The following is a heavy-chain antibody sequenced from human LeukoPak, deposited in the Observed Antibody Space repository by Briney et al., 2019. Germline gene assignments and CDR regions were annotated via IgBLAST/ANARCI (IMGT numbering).Heavy chain of an antibody. CDR2: ISWNSGSI. V-gene: IGHV3-9*01. CDR3: AKDTALAYDSSGYPPGHYFDY. CDR1: GFTFDDYA. D-gene: IGHD3-22*01. Sequence: PGRSLRLSCAASGFTFDDYAMHWVRQAPGKGLEWVSGISWNSGSIGYADSVKGRFTISRDNAKNSLYLQMNSLRAEDTALYYCAKDTALAYDSSGYPPGHYFDYWGQGTLVTVSS. J-gene: IGHJ4*02.